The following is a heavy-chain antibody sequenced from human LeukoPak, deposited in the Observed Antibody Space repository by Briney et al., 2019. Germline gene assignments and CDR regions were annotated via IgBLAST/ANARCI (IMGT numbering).Heavy chain of an antibody. V-gene: IGHV1-69*13. CDR3: ARALRYYSDSSGYAFDY. Sequence: SVKVSCKASGYTFTDYYIHWVRQAPGQGLEWMGGIIPIFRTANYAQKFQGRVTITAEESTSTAYMELSSLRSEDTAVYYCARALRYYSDSSGYAFDYWGQGTLVTVSS. D-gene: IGHD3-22*01. CDR1: GYTFTDYY. J-gene: IGHJ4*02. CDR2: IIPIFRTA.